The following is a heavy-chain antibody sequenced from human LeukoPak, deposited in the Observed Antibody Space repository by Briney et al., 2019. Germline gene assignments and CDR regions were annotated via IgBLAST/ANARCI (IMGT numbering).Heavy chain of an antibody. Sequence: PSETPSLTCTVSGGSISSSSYYWGWIRQPPGKGLEWIGSIYYSGSTYYNPSLKSRVTISVDTSKNQFSLKLSSVTAADTAVYYCAREERTGMFDYWGQGTLVTVSS. J-gene: IGHJ4*02. V-gene: IGHV4-39*07. CDR2: IYYSGST. D-gene: IGHD3/OR15-3a*01. CDR1: GGSISSSSYY. CDR3: AREERTGMFDY.